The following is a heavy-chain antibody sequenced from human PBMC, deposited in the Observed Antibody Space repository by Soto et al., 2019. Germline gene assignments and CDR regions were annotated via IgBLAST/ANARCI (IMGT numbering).Heavy chain of an antibody. CDR3: ATETSYGGYAY. J-gene: IGHJ4*02. CDR2: ISSSSSTI. V-gene: IGHV3-48*01. Sequence: GSLRLSCAGSGFSFSTDSMNWVRQAPGKGLEWVSYISSSSSTIYYADSVRGRFTISRDNAKNSLYLQMNSLRAEDTAVYYCATETSYGGYAYWGRGTLVTVSS. CDR1: GFSFSTDS. D-gene: IGHD5-12*01.